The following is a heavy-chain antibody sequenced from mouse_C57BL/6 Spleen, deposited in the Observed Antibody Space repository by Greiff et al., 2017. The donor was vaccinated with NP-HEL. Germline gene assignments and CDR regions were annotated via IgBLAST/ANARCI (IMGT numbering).Heavy chain of an antibody. CDR2: ISSGSSTI. J-gene: IGHJ4*01. CDR1: GFTFSDYG. V-gene: IGHV5-17*01. Sequence: EVKLVESGGGLVKPGGSLKLSCAASGFTFSDYGMHWVRQAPEKGLEWVAYISSGSSTIYYADTVKGRFTISRDNAKNTLFLQMTSLRSEDTAMYYCASPMVMYAMDYWGQGTSVTVSS. D-gene: IGHD2-2*01. CDR3: ASPMVMYAMDY.